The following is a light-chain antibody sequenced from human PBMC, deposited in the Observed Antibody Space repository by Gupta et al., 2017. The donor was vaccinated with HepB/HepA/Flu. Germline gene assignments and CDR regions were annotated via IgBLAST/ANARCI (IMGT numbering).Light chain of an antibody. J-gene: IGKJ2*02. Sequence: DIVISQSLDCLAGSLGVRATINCKSSQSVFYSSNNKNYLAWYQQKPGQPPKLLINWASTRESGVPDRFSGSGSGTDFTLTISSLQAEDVAVYYCQQFYDTPCNFGRGTKLEIK. CDR1: QSVFYSSNNKNY. CDR3: QQFYDTPCN. V-gene: IGKV4-1*01. CDR2: WAS.